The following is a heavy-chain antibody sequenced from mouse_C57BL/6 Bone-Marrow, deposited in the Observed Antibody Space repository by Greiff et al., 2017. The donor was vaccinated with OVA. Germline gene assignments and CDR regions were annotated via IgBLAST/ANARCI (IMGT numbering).Heavy chain of an antibody. Sequence: VQLQQSGAELVRPGASVKLSCTASGFNIKDDYMHWVKQRPEQGLEWIGWIDPENGDTEYASKFQGKATITADTSSNTAYLQLSSLTYEDTAVYYCTTAQVYAMDYWGQGTSVTVSS. CDR2: IDPENGDT. V-gene: IGHV14-4*01. D-gene: IGHD3-2*02. CDR1: GFNIKDDY. CDR3: TTAQVYAMDY. J-gene: IGHJ4*01.